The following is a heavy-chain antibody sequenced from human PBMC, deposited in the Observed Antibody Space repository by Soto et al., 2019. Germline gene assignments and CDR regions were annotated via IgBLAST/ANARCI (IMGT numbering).Heavy chain of an antibody. CDR1: CGSFIGYY. V-gene: IGHV4-34*01. CDR3: ARTTVFNYYYGMDV. J-gene: IGHJ6*02. D-gene: IGHD4-17*01. CDR2: INHSGST. Sequence: PSETLSLTCAFYCGSFIGYYWSWIRQPPGKGLEWIGEINHSGSTNYNPSLKSRVTISVDTSKNQFSLKLSSVTAADTAVYYCARTTVFNYYYGMDVWGQGTTVTVSS.